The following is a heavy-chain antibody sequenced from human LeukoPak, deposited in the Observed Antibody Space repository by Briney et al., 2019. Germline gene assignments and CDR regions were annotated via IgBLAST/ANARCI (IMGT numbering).Heavy chain of an antibody. CDR3: AVSTVPNYFDY. D-gene: IGHD2-2*01. CDR2: IYYSGST. Sequence: PETLSLTCTVSGGSISSYYWSWIRQPPGKGLEWIGYIYYSGSTNYNPSLKSRVTISVDTSKNQFSLKLSSVTAADTAVYYCAVSTVPNYFDYWGQGTLVTVSS. J-gene: IGHJ4*02. CDR1: GGSISSYY. V-gene: IGHV4-59*01.